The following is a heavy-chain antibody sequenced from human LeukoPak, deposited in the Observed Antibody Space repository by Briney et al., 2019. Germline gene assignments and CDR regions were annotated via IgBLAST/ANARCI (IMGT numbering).Heavy chain of an antibody. D-gene: IGHD3-3*01. J-gene: IGHJ4*02. CDR3: AATRYDFWSGVDY. CDR2: ISGSGGST. CDR1: GFAFSSYA. V-gene: IGHV3-23*01. Sequence: GGSLRLSCAASGFAFSSYAMSWVRQAPGKGLEWVSAISGSGGSTYYADSVKGRFTISRDNSKNTLYLQMNSLRAEDTAVYYCAATRYDFWSGVDYWGQGTLVTVSS.